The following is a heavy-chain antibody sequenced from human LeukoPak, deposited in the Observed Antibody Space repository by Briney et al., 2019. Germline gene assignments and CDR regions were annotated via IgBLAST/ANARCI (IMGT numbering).Heavy chain of an antibody. J-gene: IGHJ4*02. D-gene: IGHD2-21*02. CDR1: DGSISSYY. V-gene: IGHV4-39*01. CDR3: ARHIYCGGDCSPPVY. Sequence: SETLSLTCTVSDGSISSYYWSWIRQPPGKGLEWIGSLYYTGSTYYNSSLKSRVTISVDMSKNQFSLKLSSVTAADTAVYYCARHIYCGGDCSPPVYWGQGTLVTVSS. CDR2: LYYTGST.